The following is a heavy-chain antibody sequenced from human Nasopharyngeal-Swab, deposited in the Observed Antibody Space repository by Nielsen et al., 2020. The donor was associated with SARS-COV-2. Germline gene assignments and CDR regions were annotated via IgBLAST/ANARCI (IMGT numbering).Heavy chain of an antibody. J-gene: IGHJ6*02. CDR2: INAGNGNT. Sequence: ASVKVSCKASGYTFTSYAMHWVREPPGQRLEWMGWINAGNGNTKYSQKFQGRVTITRDTSASTAYMELSSLRSEDTAVYYCARFVESSSWYGYYYGMDVWGQGTTVTVSS. CDR3: ARFVESSSWYGYYYGMDV. D-gene: IGHD6-13*01. CDR1: GYTFTSYA. V-gene: IGHV1-3*01.